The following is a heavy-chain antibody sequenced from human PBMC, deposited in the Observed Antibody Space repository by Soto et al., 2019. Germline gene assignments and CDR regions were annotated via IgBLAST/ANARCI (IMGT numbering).Heavy chain of an antibody. V-gene: IGHV4-39*07. J-gene: IGHJ4*02. CDR1: GGSIRESGFY. Sequence: SETLSLTCTVSGGSIRESGFYWGWIRQSPGKGLEWIGNIFFSGRTYYNPSLKSRVTISVDTSKNQFSLKLSSVTAADTAVYYCARGRYYYDSSGYRVPTPEIDYWGQGTLVPVSP. CDR2: IFFSGRT. CDR3: ARGRYYYDSSGYRVPTPEIDY. D-gene: IGHD3-22*01.